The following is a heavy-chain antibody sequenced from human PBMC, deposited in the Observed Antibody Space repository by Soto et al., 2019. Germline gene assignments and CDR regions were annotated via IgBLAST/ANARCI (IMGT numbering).Heavy chain of an antibody. CDR3: ARVLPTTVTTDYYYYCMDV. V-gene: IGHV1-69*01. Sequence: QVQLVQSGAEVKKPGSSVKVSCKASGGTFSSYAISWVRQAPGQGLEWMGGIIPIFATTNYAQKFQGRVTITGAESTPTAYMNMSSLRSEDTAVYYCARVLPTTVTTDYYYYCMDVWGRGTTVTVSS. CDR2: IIPIFATT. CDR1: GGTFSSYA. D-gene: IGHD4-17*01. J-gene: IGHJ6*02.